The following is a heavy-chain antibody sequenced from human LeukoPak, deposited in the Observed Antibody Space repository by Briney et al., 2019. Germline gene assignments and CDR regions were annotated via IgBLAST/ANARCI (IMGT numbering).Heavy chain of an antibody. CDR3: AKIKPDCSGWSPFDY. J-gene: IGHJ4*02. V-gene: IGHV3-23*01. Sequence: PGGALRLSCAASGVTFSSDAMSWGRQASGKGREWVSAISGSGGSTYYADYVKRRSTISREHSQNTLYLQMNSLRAADTAVYYCAKIKPDCSGWSPFDYWGQGTLVTVYS. CDR1: GVTFSSDA. D-gene: IGHD6-13*01. CDR2: ISGSGGST.